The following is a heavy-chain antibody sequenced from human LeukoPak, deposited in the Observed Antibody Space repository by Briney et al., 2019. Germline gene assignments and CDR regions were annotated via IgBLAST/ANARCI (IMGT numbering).Heavy chain of an antibody. Sequence: SQTLSLTCAISGDSVSRNTAGWNWIRQSPSRGLEWLGRTYYRSKWYSDFAPSVRNRITINPDTSKNQFSLKLSSVTAADTAVYYCARFSRRRDAFDIWGQGTMVTVSS. V-gene: IGHV6-1*01. D-gene: IGHD2/OR15-2a*01. CDR1: GDSVSRNTAG. CDR2: TYYRSKWYS. J-gene: IGHJ3*02. CDR3: ARFSRRRDAFDI.